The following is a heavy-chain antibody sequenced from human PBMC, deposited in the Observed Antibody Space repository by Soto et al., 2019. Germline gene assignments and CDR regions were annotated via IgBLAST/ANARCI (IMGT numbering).Heavy chain of an antibody. D-gene: IGHD2-15*01. V-gene: IGHV1-46*01. CDR3: AREENCRGGTCYSEYFHH. Sequence: QVHLVQSGAEVQKPGASVRISCKTSGYIFTAYSMHWVRQAPGQGLEWMGVVNPSGGSAHYAQSFEGRVTLTRDTSTSTFYMELSSLRSEDTAVYYCAREENCRGGTCYSEYFHHWGQGTLVTDSS. CDR2: VNPSGGSA. J-gene: IGHJ1*01. CDR1: GYIFTAYS.